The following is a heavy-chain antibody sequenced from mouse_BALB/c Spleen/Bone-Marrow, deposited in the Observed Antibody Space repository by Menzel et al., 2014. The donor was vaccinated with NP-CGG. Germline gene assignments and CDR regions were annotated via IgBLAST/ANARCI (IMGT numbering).Heavy chain of an antibody. Sequence: QLKESGAELVKPGASVKLSCTASGFNIKDTYMHWVKQRPEQGLEWIGRIDPANGNTKYDPKFQGKATITADTSSNTAYLQLSSLTSEDTAVYYCARSTGGADGFAYWGQGTLVTVSA. CDR1: GFNIKDTY. J-gene: IGHJ3*01. V-gene: IGHV14-3*02. CDR2: IDPANGNT. CDR3: ARSTGGADGFAY.